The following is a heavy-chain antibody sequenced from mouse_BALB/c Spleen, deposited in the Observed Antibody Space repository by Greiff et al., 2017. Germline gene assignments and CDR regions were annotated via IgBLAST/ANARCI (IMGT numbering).Heavy chain of an antibody. D-gene: IGHD2-3*01. CDR2: INSNGGST. CDR1: GFTFSSYG. V-gene: IGHV5-6-3*01. J-gene: IGHJ3*01. CDR3: ARRDGYYGGIDY. Sequence: EVQRVESGGGLVQPGGSLKLSCAASGFTFSSYGMSWVRQTPDKRLELVATINSNGGSTYYPDSVKGRFTISRDNAKNTLYLQMSSLKSEDTAMYYCARRDGYYGGIDYWGQGTLVTVSA.